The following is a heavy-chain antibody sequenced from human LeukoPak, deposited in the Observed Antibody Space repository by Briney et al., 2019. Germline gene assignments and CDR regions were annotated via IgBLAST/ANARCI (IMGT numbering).Heavy chain of an antibody. J-gene: IGHJ4*02. Sequence: PSETLSLTCTVSVGSISSRSYYWGWIRQPPGKGLEGLVSIYKRGSTYYNPSLKSRVTISVDTYKKQFSLKLSYVPAADTAVYFCARREYYDSSGYRWGQGTLVTVSS. CDR2: IYKRGST. V-gene: IGHV4-39*01. CDR1: VGSISSRSYY. D-gene: IGHD3-22*01. CDR3: ARREYYDSSGYR.